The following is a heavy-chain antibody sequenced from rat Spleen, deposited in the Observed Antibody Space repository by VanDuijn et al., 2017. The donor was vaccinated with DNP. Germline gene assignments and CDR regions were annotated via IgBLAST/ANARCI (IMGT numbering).Heavy chain of an antibody. V-gene: IGHV5-25*01. D-gene: IGHD4-1*01. Sequence: EVQLVESGGGLVQPGRSLKLSCAASGFTFSKYDMAWVRQAPTKGLEWVASITTSGDSTSSPDSVKGRFTISRDNAKSTLYLQMNSLKSEDTATYYCGKNTGYYFDHWGQGVMVTVSS. CDR2: ITTSGDST. J-gene: IGHJ2*01. CDR3: GKNTGYYFDH. CDR1: GFTFSKYD.